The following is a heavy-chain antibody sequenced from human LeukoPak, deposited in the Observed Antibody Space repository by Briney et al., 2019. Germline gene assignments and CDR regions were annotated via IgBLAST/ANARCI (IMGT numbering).Heavy chain of an antibody. CDR2: INHSGST. J-gene: IGHJ4*02. CDR3: AILSNGWYGDFDY. CDR1: GGSFSGYY. V-gene: IGHV4-34*01. D-gene: IGHD6-19*01. Sequence: SETLSLTCAVYGGSFSGYYWSWIRQPPGKGLEWIGEINHSGSTNYNPSLKSRVTISVDTSKNQFSLKLSSVTAADTAVYYCAILSNGWYGDFDYWGQGTLVTVSS.